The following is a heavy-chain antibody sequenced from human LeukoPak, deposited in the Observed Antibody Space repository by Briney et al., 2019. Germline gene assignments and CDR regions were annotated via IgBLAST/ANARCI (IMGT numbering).Heavy chain of an antibody. D-gene: IGHD6-13*01. CDR3: ARVAAAGGSEYFQH. Sequence: SETLSLTCTVSGGSISGSSYYWGWIRQPPGKGLEWIGSIYYSGSTYYNPSLKSRVTISVDTSKNQFSLKLSSVTAADTAVYYCARVAAAGGSEYFQHWGQGTLVTVSS. CDR2: IYYSGST. CDR1: GGSISGSSYY. J-gene: IGHJ1*01. V-gene: IGHV4-39*02.